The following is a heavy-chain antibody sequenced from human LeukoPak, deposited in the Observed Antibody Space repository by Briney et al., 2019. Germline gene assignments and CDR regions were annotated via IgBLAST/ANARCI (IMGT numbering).Heavy chain of an antibody. Sequence: PGGSLRLSCAASGFTFSSYWMHWVRQAPGKGLEWVSSISSSSSYIYYADSVKGRFTISRDNAKNSLYLQMNSLRAEDTAVYYCARDTIAAAGTRTGAFDIWGQGTMVTVSS. CDR3: ARDTIAAAGTRTGAFDI. J-gene: IGHJ3*02. V-gene: IGHV3-21*01. CDR2: ISSSSSYI. CDR1: GFTFSSYW. D-gene: IGHD6-13*01.